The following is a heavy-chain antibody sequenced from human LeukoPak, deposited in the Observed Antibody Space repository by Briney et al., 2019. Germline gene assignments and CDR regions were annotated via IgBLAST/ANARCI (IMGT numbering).Heavy chain of an antibody. D-gene: IGHD5-24*01. CDR1: GFTFSSYG. V-gene: IGHV3-23*01. CDR2: VNPSGGSR. Sequence: GGSLRLSCAASGFTFSSYGMSWVRQAPGKGLEWVSTVNPSGGSRYYAASVQGRFTISRDNSKNTLYLQMNSLRAEDTALYYCVKRGLSEPREFDYWGQGTLVTVSS. CDR3: VKRGLSEPREFDY. J-gene: IGHJ4*02.